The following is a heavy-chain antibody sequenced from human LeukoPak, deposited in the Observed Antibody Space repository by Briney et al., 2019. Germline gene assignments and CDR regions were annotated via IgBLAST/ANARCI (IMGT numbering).Heavy chain of an antibody. Sequence: SETLSLTCTVSGGSISPYYWSWIRQPPGKGLEWIGYIFHTGSGSTSHNPSLKSRVTISVDTSKNQFSLKLSSVTAADTAVYYCARDDTTGTTRDAFDIWGQGTMVTVSS. CDR2: IFHTGSGST. CDR1: GGSISPYY. CDR3: ARDDTTGTTRDAFDI. J-gene: IGHJ3*02. D-gene: IGHD1-1*01. V-gene: IGHV4-59*12.